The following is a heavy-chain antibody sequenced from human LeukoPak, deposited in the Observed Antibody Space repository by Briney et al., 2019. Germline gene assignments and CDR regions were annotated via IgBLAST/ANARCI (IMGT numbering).Heavy chain of an antibody. J-gene: IGHJ4*02. CDR3: ARRGSRAYTATVFDY. V-gene: IGHV4-31*03. CDR1: GDSISSSGYS. CDR2: IFYNGNT. Sequence: SETLSLTCTVSGDSISSSGYSWSWIRHHPGEGLEWIGCIFYNGNTYFDSSLKSRVAMSVHTSKNQFFLRLTSVTAADTAVYYCARRGSRAYTATVFDYWGQGMLVTVSS. D-gene: IGHD5-18*01.